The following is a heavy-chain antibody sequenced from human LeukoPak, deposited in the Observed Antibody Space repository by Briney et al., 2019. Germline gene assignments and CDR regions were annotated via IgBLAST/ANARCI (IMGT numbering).Heavy chain of an antibody. V-gene: IGHV3-15*01. J-gene: IGHJ4*02. CDR2: IKSKVDGGTT. CDR3: TTDAGYSSRWYNY. CDR1: GFTFSSYA. D-gene: IGHD6-13*01. Sequence: RTGGSLRLSCAASGFTFSSYAMSWVRQAPGKGLEWVGRIKSKVDGGTTDYGAPVKARFSISRDDSKNTVYLQMNSLRTEDTAVYYCTTDAGYSSRWYNYWGQGTLVTVAS.